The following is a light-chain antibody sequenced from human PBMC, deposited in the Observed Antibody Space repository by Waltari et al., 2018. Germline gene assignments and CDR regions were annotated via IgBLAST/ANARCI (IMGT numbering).Light chain of an antibody. V-gene: IGKV1-16*01. J-gene: IGKJ5*01. CDR2: DAS. CDR3: QQYSSNPIT. Sequence: QMTQSPSSLSASVGDRVTITCRASWGINQYLAWFLQKPGEAPKSLIYDASRLQSGGPSRFSGSGSGTDFTLTIISLQPEDFGNYFCQQYSSNPITFGRVSRLEIK. CDR1: WGINQY.